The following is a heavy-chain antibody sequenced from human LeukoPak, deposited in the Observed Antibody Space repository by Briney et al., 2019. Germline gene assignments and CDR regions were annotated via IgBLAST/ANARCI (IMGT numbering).Heavy chain of an antibody. D-gene: IGHD6-19*01. CDR2: IYSGGST. CDR3: ARGSQWPPAHYFDY. Sequence: GGSLRLSCAASGFTVSSNYMSWVRQAPGKGLEWVSVIYSGGSTYYADSVKGRFTISRDNSKNTLYLQMNSLRAEDTAVYYCARGSQWPPAHYFDYWGQGTLVTVSS. J-gene: IGHJ4*02. CDR1: GFTVSSNY. V-gene: IGHV3-53*01.